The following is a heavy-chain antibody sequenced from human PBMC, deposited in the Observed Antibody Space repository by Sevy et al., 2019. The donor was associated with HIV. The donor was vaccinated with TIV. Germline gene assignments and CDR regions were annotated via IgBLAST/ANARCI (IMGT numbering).Heavy chain of an antibody. Sequence: GGSLRLSCGASGFTFSNYAMSWVRQAPGKGLEWVSSISGSGDSTYNADSVKGRFTVSRDNSKNTLYLQMNSLRAEDTAVYYCAKDSGDDNYGLFDYWGPGTLVTVSS. D-gene: IGHD5-18*01. CDR1: GFTFSNYA. J-gene: IGHJ4*02. CDR3: AKDSGDDNYGLFDY. CDR2: ISGSGDST. V-gene: IGHV3-23*01.